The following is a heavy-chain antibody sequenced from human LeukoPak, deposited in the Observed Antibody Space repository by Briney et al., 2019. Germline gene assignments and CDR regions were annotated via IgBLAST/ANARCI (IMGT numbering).Heavy chain of an antibody. D-gene: IGHD3-22*01. CDR1: GFTFSSYW. V-gene: IGHV3-7*01. CDR3: ARLYYYDPYGSYFDY. CDR2: IKQDGSEK. Sequence: PGGSLRLSCAASGFTFSSYWMSWVRQAPGKGLERMANIKQDGSEKYYVDSVKGRFTISRDNAKNSLYLQMNSLRAEDTAVYYCARLYYYDPYGSYFDYWGQGTLVTVSS. J-gene: IGHJ4*02.